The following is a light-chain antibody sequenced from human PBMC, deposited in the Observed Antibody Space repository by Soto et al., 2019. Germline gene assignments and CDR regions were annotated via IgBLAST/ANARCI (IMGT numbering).Light chain of an antibody. V-gene: IGKV3-20*01. Sequence: EIVLTQSPGTLSLSPGERATLSCRASQSVSISSLAWYQQKPGQAARLLIYSASSRATGIPDRLSGSGSGTDFTLTISRLEPEDFAVYYCQQYGSSSYTFGQGTNLEIK. CDR2: SAS. J-gene: IGKJ2*01. CDR1: QSVSISS. CDR3: QQYGSSSYT.